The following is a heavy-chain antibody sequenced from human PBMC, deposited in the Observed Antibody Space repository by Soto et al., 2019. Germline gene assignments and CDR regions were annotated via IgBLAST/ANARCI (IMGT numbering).Heavy chain of an antibody. CDR3: ARDRIWTGMDV. CDR2: IYYSGST. V-gene: IGHV4-30-4*01. J-gene: IGHJ6*02. D-gene: IGHD1-1*01. Sequence: TLSLTCAVSGGSISSGDYYWSWIRQPPGKGLEWIGYIYYSGSTYYNPSLKSRVTISVDTSKNQFSLKLSSVTAADTAVYYCARDRIWTGMDVWGQGTTVTVSS. CDR1: GGSISSGDYY.